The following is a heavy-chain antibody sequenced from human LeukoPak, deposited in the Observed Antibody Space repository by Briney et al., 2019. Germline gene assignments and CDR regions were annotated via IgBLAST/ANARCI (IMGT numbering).Heavy chain of an antibody. CDR1: GFTFSSYG. CDR2: IRYDGSNK. J-gene: IGHJ6*03. Sequence: GGSLRLSCAASGFTFSSYGMHWVRQAPGKGQEWVAFIRYDGSNKYYADSVKGRFTISRDNSKNTLYLQMNSLRAEDTAVYYCAKDRRGDYYYYMDVWGKGTTVTVSS. D-gene: IGHD4-17*01. V-gene: IGHV3-30*02. CDR3: AKDRRGDYYYYMDV.